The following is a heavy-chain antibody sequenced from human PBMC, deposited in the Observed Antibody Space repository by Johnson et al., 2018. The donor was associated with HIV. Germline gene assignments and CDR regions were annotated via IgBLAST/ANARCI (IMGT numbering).Heavy chain of an antibody. Sequence: QVQLVESGGALVQPGRSLRLSCAASGFTFDDYAMHWVRQAPGKGLEWVAVISYDGSDKYYADSVKGRFTISRDNAKNALYLQMNSLRAEDTALYYCAREDPRESHGYGGDGFDIWGQGTMVTVAS. J-gene: IGHJ3*02. CDR3: AREDPRESHGYGGDGFDI. CDR2: ISYDGSDK. V-gene: IGHV3-30*04. D-gene: IGHD3-16*01. CDR1: GFTFDDYA.